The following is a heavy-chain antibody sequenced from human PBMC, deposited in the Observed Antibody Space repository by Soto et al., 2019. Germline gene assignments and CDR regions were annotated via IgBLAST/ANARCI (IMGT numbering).Heavy chain of an antibody. D-gene: IGHD3-22*01. J-gene: IGHJ6*02. CDR3: ARDHYYDSSGYYYYYYGMDV. CDR1: GDSVSSNSAA. CDR2: TYYRSKWYN. V-gene: IGHV6-1*01. Sequence: SQTLSLTCAISGDSVSSNSAAWNRIRQSPSRGLEWLGRTYYRSKWYNDYAVSVKSRITINPDTSKNQFSLQLNSVTPEDTAVYYCARDHYYDSSGYYYYYYGMDVWGQGTTVTVSS.